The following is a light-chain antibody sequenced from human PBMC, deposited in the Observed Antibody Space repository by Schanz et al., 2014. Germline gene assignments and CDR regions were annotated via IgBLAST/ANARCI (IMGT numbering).Light chain of an antibody. V-gene: IGLV2-18*02. CDR3: SSYTSRSTL. Sequence: QSALTQPPSVSGSPGQSVTISCTGTSSDVGSYNRVSWYQQPPGTAPKLMIFEVTNRPSGVPARFSGSKSGNTASLTISGLQAEDEADYYCSSYTSRSTLFGGGTKLTVL. CDR1: SSDVGSYNR. CDR2: EVT. J-gene: IGLJ3*02.